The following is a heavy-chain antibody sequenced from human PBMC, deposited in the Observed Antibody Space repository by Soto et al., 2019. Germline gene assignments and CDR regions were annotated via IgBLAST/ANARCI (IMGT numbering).Heavy chain of an antibody. D-gene: IGHD6-13*01. CDR2: VNAGNGNT. CDR1: GYTFTSYA. V-gene: IGHV1-3*01. J-gene: IGHJ3*02. Sequence: ASVKVSCKASGYTFTSYAMHWVRQAPGQRLEWMGWVNAGNGNTKYSQKFQGRVTITRDTSANTAYMELSSLRSEDTAVYYCARDIAAAGTPGYDAFDIWGQGTMVTVSS. CDR3: ARDIAAAGTPGYDAFDI.